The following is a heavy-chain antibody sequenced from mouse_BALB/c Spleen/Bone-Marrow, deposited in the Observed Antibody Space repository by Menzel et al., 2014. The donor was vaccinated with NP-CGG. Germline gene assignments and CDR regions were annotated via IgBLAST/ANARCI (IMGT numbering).Heavy chain of an antibody. CDR3: ASYYYGSSYFDY. V-gene: IGHV1-7*01. CDR1: GYTFTSYW. CDR2: INPSTGYT. Sequence: VQGVESGAELAKPGASVKMSCKASGYTFTSYWMHWVKQRPGQGLEWIGYINPSTGYTEYNQKFKDKATLTADKSSSTAYMQLSSLTSEDSAVYYCASYYYGSSYFDYWGQGTTLTVSS. D-gene: IGHD1-1*01. J-gene: IGHJ2*01.